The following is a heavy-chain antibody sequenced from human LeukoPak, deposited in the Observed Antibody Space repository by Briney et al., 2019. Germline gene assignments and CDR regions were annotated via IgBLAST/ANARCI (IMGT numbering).Heavy chain of an antibody. CDR3: ARATNYPVDF. J-gene: IGHJ4*02. CDR1: GFTFSSYE. D-gene: IGHD1-7*01. V-gene: IGHV3-48*03. CDR2: ISSSGSTI. Sequence: PGGSLRLSCAASGFTFSSYEMNWVRQAPGKGLEWVSYISSSGSTIYYADSVKGRFTISRDNAKNSLYLQMISLRAEDTAVYYCARATNYPVDFWGQGTLVTVSS.